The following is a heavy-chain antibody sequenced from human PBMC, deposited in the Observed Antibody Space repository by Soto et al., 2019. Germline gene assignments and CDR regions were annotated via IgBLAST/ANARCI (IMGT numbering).Heavy chain of an antibody. D-gene: IGHD3-22*01. CDR1: GYTFTSYY. CDR3: AVESDYDSSGYFSNFDY. CDR2: INPSGGST. J-gene: IGHJ4*02. V-gene: IGHV1-46*01. Sequence: GASVKVSCKASGYTFTSYYMHWVRQAPGQGLEWMGIINPSGGSTSYAQKFQGRVTMTRDTSTSTVYMELSSLRSEDTAVYYCAVESDYDSSGYFSNFDYWGQGTLVTVSS.